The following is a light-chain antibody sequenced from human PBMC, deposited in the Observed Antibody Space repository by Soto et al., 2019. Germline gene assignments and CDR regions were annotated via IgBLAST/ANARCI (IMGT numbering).Light chain of an antibody. CDR1: QSLRHSDGYRY. Sequence: DIMMTQSPLSLAVTPVEPASISCSSSQSLRHSDGYRYLDWYLQKPGQSPQLPIYLGSSRASGVPDRFSGSRSGPDITLEISRVEAEDVGVYYCMQTLRSPLTFGGGAKVDI. J-gene: IGKJ4*01. V-gene: IGKV2-28*01. CDR3: MQTLRSPLT. CDR2: LGS.